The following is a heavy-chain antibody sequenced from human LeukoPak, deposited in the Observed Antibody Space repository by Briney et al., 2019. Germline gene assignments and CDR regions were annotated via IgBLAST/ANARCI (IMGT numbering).Heavy chain of an antibody. Sequence: PGGSLRLSCAASGFTFSNYWMSWVRQSPGKGLEWVANIKEDGSEKYYVDSVKGRLTISRDNAKNSLSLQLNSLRAEDTAVYYCARAYYYDSGNYYNPTSSFDYWGQGTLVTVSS. J-gene: IGHJ4*02. CDR2: IKEDGSEK. D-gene: IGHD3-10*01. V-gene: IGHV3-7*04. CDR3: ARAYYYDSGNYYNPTSSFDY. CDR1: GFTFSNYW.